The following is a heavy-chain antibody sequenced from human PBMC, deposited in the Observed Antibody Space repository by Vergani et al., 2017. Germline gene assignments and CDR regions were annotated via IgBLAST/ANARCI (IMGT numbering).Heavy chain of an antibody. CDR3: ARDYTSSGCPDNYGMDV. J-gene: IGHJ6*02. V-gene: IGHV3-21*06. D-gene: IGHD6-25*01. Sequence: VQLVESGGGLVKPGGSLRLSCAASGFTFSEFSMSWVRQAPGKGLEWVAFIGSSGPYINYADSVKGRFIISRDNTNNSLFLQLRSLRAEDAAVYYCARDYTSSGCPDNYGMDVWGQGATVTVSS. CDR1: GFTFSEFS. CDR2: IGSSGPYI.